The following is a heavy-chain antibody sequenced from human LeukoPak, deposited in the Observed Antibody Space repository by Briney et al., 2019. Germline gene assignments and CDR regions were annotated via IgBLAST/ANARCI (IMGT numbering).Heavy chain of an antibody. CDR2: IYTSGST. J-gene: IGHJ5*02. Sequence: SETLSLTCTVSGNSFGDYYWSWIRQPAGKGLEWIGRIYTSGSTTYNPSLKSRVTMSVDTSKSQFSLNLMPVTAADTAVYYCTRDTGTTGEVKFDPWGQGTLVTVSS. CDR3: TRDTGTTGEVKFDP. V-gene: IGHV4-4*07. CDR1: GNSFGDYY. D-gene: IGHD4-17*01.